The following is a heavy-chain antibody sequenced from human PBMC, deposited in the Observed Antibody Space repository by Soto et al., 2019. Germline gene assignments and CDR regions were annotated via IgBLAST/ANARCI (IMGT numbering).Heavy chain of an antibody. V-gene: IGHV5-10-1*01. Sequence: GESLKISCKGSGYSFTSYWISWVRQMPGKGLEWIGRIDPSDSYTNYSPSFQGHVTISADKSISTAYLQWSSLKASHTAMYYCARRRGYYDSSGSYYYGMDVWGQGPTVTVSS. J-gene: IGHJ6*02. D-gene: IGHD3-22*01. CDR1: GYSFTSYW. CDR2: IDPSDSYT. CDR3: ARRRGYYDSSGSYYYGMDV.